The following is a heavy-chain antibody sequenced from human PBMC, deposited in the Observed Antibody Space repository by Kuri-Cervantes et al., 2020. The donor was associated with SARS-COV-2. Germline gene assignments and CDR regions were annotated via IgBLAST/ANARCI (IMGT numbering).Heavy chain of an antibody. CDR3: AISANSGYYDFWFDP. CDR2: IYYSGST. Sequence: ESLKISGTVSGGSISSSSYYWGWIRQPPGKGLEWIGSIYYSGSTYYNPSLKSRVTISVDTSKNQFSLKLSSVTAADTAVYYCAISANSGYYDFWFDPWGQGDLVTVSS. V-gene: IGHV4-39*07. J-gene: IGHJ5*02. D-gene: IGHD3-22*01. CDR1: GGSISSSSYY.